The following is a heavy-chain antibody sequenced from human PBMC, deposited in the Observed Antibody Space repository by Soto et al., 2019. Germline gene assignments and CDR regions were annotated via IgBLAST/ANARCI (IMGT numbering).Heavy chain of an antibody. CDR2: ISGITGYT. D-gene: IGHD6-13*01. CDR3: ARGGGAAADFDH. V-gene: IGHV3-11*06. CDR1: GFTFSDYY. J-gene: IGHJ4*02. Sequence: GGSLRLSCAASGFTFSDYYMSWIRQAPGKGLEWVSYISGITGYTCDADSVKGRFTISRDNAKNSLYLEMNSLRVEDTAVYYCARGGGAAADFDHWGQGTLVTVSS.